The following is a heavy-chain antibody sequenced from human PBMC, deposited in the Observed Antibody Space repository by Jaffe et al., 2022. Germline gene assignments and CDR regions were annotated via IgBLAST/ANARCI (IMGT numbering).Heavy chain of an antibody. CDR2: INHSGST. V-gene: IGHV4-34*01. J-gene: IGHJ5*02. D-gene: IGHD3-10*01. CDR3: AREKGRKRITMVQGVTCWFDP. Sequence: QVQLQQWGAGLLKPSETLSLTCAVYGGSFSGYYWSWIRQPPGKGLEWIGEINHSGSTNYNPSLKSRVTISVDTSKNQFSLKLSSVTAADTAVYYCAREKGRKRITMVQGVTCWFDPWGQGTLVTVSS. CDR1: GGSFSGYY.